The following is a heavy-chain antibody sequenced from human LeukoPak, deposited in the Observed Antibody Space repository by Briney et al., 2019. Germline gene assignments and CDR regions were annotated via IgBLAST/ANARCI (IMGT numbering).Heavy chain of an antibody. CDR2: VQYTGST. Sequence: SETLSLTCSVSGVSISSYSWSWLRQAPGKGLEWIASVQYTGSTTYNPSLRSRPTISVDTSKSQFSLQLSSVTTADTAVYYCARVERNWSGYYAKVYYFDYWGQGTLVTVSS. D-gene: IGHD3-3*01. V-gene: IGHV4-59*01. CDR3: ARVERNWSGYYAKVYYFDY. J-gene: IGHJ4*02. CDR1: GVSISSYS.